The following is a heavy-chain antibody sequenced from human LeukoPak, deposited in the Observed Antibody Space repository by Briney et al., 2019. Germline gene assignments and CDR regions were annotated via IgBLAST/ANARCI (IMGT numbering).Heavy chain of an antibody. Sequence: PSETLSLTCTVSGGSISSYYWSWIRQPPGKGLEWIGYIYYSGSTNYNPSLKSRVTISVDTSKNQFSLKLSSVTAADTAVYYCARTEADCSGGSCYWAAFDIWGQGTMVTVSS. CDR2: IYYSGST. CDR1: GGSISSYY. J-gene: IGHJ3*02. CDR3: ARTEADCSGGSCYWAAFDI. V-gene: IGHV4-59*01. D-gene: IGHD2-15*01.